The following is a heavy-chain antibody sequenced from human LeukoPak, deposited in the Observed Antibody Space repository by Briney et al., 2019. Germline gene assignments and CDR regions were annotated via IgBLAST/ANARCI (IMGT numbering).Heavy chain of an antibody. V-gene: IGHV4-34*01. CDR1: GGSFSDYY. Sequence: NPSETLSLTCAVYGGSFSDYYWSWIRQPPGKGQEWIGEINHSGSTNYNPSLKSRVSISVDTSKNQFSLKLTSVTAADTAVYYCARMRGGGIGYHYYVDVWGKGTTVIVSS. CDR2: INHSGST. CDR3: ARMRGGGIGYHYYVDV. D-gene: IGHD2-15*01. J-gene: IGHJ6*03.